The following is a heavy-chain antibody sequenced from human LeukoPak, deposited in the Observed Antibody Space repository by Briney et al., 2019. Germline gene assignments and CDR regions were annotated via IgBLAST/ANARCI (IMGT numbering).Heavy chain of an antibody. CDR1: GVSISSYY. CDR3: YSGNYGAFDI. J-gene: IGHJ3*02. V-gene: IGHV4-59*08. D-gene: IGHD1-26*01. Sequence: PSETLSLTCTVSGVSISSYYWSWIRQPPGQGLEWMGDIYYSGSTNYNPSLKSRITISVDTSKNRFSLKLSSVTAAETAVYYCYSGNYGAFDIWGQGTMVTVSS. CDR2: IYYSGST.